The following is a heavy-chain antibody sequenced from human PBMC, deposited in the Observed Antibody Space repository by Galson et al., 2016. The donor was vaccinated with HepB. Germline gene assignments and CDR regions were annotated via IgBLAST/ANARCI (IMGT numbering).Heavy chain of an antibody. CDR2: ITGSGVDT. D-gene: IGHD2-2*01. J-gene: IGHJ4*02. CDR1: GFTFSSFP. Sequence: SLRLSCAASGFTFSSFPMAWVRQAPGKGLEWISSITGSGVDTYYADSVRGRFTISRDNSKNTLYLQMYSLRTEDAAIYYCAKRKDDCTRTSCLDYWGQGTLVTVSS. V-gene: IGHV3-23*01. CDR3: AKRKDDCTRTSCLDY.